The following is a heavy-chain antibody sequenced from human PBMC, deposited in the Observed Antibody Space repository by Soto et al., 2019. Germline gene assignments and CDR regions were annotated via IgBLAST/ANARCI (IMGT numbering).Heavy chain of an antibody. Sequence: GESLKISCKASGFSFITYWIGWVRQKPGKGLEWMAIMYPGDSDVRYSPSFQGQVTVSADRSISTAYLQWDSLKASDTAMYYCVRADNNVKWFPKAFDICGQRTIGTVSS. CDR3: VRADNNVKWFPKAFDI. J-gene: IGHJ3*02. CDR1: GFSFITYW. V-gene: IGHV5-51*01. CDR2: MYPGDSDV. D-gene: IGHD3-10*01.